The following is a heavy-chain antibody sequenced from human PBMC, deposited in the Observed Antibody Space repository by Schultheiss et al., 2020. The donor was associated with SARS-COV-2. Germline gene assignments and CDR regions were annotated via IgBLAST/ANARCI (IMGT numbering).Heavy chain of an antibody. CDR3: AKDILTTAYYYYGMDV. CDR2: ISSNGGST. D-gene: IGHD4-17*01. Sequence: GSLRLSCAASGFTFSSYAMHWVRQAPGKGLEYVSAISSNGGSTYYANSVKGRFTISRDNSKNTLYLQMGSLRAEDMAVYYCAKDILTTAYYYYGMDVWGQGTTVTVSS. V-gene: IGHV3-64*01. CDR1: GFTFSSYA. J-gene: IGHJ6*02.